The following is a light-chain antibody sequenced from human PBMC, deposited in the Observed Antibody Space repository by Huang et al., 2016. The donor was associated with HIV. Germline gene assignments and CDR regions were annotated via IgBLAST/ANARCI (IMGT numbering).Light chain of an antibody. CDR3: QQYYTTPFT. J-gene: IGKJ3*01. V-gene: IGKV4-1*01. CDR1: RSVFYNSNNTNY. Sequence: DILMTQSPDFLAVSLGGRATISCRSSRSVFYNSNNTNYLAWYQQKPGQPPKLLIHWASTRESGVPDRLSGSGSGTDFTLTISSLQAEDVATYYCQQYYTTPFTFGPGTKVDVK. CDR2: WAS.